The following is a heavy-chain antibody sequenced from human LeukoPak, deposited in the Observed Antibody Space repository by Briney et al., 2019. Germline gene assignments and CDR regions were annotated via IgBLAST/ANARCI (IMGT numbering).Heavy chain of an antibody. Sequence: SVKVSCKATGGTFSSYAISWVRQPPGQGLEWMGGIIPIFCTANYAQKFQGRVTITTEESTSTAYMELSSLRSEDTAVYYCARDGADRESAAYYYYMDVWGKGTTVTVSS. CDR1: GGTFSSYA. J-gene: IGHJ6*03. D-gene: IGHD3-16*01. V-gene: IGHV1-69*05. CDR3: ARDGADRESAAYYYYMDV. CDR2: IIPIFCTA.